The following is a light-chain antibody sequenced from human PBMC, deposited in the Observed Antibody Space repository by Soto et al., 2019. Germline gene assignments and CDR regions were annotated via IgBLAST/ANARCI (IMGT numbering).Light chain of an antibody. J-gene: IGLJ1*01. CDR2: GNI. CDR3: QSYDSTLSARYV. CDR1: SSNIGAGYD. V-gene: IGLV1-40*01. Sequence: QSVLTQPPSVSGARGQRVTISCTGSSSNIGAGYDVHWYQQRPGTAPKLLIFGNINRPSGVPDRFSGSKSGTSASLAITGLQPEDEGDYYCQSYDSTLSARYVFGTGTKVTVL.